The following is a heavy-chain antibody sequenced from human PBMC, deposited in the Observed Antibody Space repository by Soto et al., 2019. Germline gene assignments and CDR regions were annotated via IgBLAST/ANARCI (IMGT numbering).Heavy chain of an antibody. D-gene: IGHD1-26*01. V-gene: IGHV4-4*02. Sequence: SETLSLTCAVSGGSISSSNWWSWVRQPPGKGLEWIGEIYHSGSTNYNPSLKSRVTISVDKSKNQFSLKLSSVTAADTAVYYCARVGNTDGRYGICDYWGQGTLVTVSS. J-gene: IGHJ4*02. CDR2: IYHSGST. CDR3: ARVGNTDGRYGICDY. CDR1: GGSISSSNW.